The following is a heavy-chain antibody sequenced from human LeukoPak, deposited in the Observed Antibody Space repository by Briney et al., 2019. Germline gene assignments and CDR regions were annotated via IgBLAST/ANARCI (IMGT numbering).Heavy chain of an antibody. CDR2: IYSGGST. CDR1: GFTVSTNY. CDR3: ARSTYYYDSSGYYPFDY. V-gene: IGHV3-66*01. D-gene: IGHD3-22*01. Sequence: GGSLRLSCAASGFTVSTNYMSWVRQAPGKGLEWVSVIYSGGSTYYADSVKGRFTISRDNAKNSLYLQMNSLRAEDTAVYYCARSTYYYDSSGYYPFDYWGQGTLVTVSS. J-gene: IGHJ4*02.